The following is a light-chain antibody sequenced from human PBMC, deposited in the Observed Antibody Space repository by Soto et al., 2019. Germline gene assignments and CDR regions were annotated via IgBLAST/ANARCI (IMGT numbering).Light chain of an antibody. V-gene: IGKV1-5*01. CDR1: QSINTW. CDR3: QQYDGY. Sequence: DIQMTQSPSTLSASVGDRVTITCRARQSINTWLAWYQQKPGKAPKLLIYDASTLGSGVPSRFSGSGSGTEITLTISSLQPDDFATYYCQQYDGYFGGGTKVEIK. CDR2: DAS. J-gene: IGKJ4*01.